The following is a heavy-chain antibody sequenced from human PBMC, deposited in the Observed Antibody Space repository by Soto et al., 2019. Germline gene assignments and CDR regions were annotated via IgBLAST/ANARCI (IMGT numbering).Heavy chain of an antibody. CDR2: SIPIFGTA. V-gene: IGHV1-69*01. CDR3: ASYCSGGSCYSSYYYGMDV. CDR1: GGTFSSYA. Sequence: QVQLVQSGAEVKKPGSSVKVSCKASGGTFSSYAISWVRQAPGQGLEWMGGSIPIFGTANYAQKFQGRVTITADESTSTAYMELSSLRSEDTAVYYCASYCSGGSCYSSYYYGMDVWGQGTTVTVSS. J-gene: IGHJ6*02. D-gene: IGHD2-15*01.